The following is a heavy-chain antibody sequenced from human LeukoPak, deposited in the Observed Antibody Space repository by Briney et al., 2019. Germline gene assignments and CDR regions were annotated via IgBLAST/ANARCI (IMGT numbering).Heavy chain of an antibody. Sequence: ASVKLSCKASGYTFTCYYMHWVRQAPGQGLEWMGIINPSGGSTSYAQKFQGRVTMTRDTSTSTAYMELRSLTSDDTAVYYCARMGGLDYFMDYFDFWGQGTLVTVSS. CDR1: GYTFTCYY. CDR3: ARMGGLDYFMDYFDF. CDR2: INPSGGST. V-gene: IGHV1-46*01. D-gene: IGHD2/OR15-2a*01. J-gene: IGHJ4*02.